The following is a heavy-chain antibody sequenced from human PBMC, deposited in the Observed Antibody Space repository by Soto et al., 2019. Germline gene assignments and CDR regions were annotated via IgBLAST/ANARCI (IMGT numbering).Heavy chain of an antibody. J-gene: IGHJ6*02. D-gene: IGHD2-8*01. CDR3: AREGVPSGGMDV. Sequence: GGSLRLSCAASGFTFSSYAMHWVRQAPGKGLEWVAVISYDGSNKYYADSVKGRFTISRDNSKNTLYLQMNSLRAEDTAVYYCAREGVPSGGMDVWGQGTTVTSP. V-gene: IGHV3-30-3*01. CDR1: GFTFSSYA. CDR2: ISYDGSNK.